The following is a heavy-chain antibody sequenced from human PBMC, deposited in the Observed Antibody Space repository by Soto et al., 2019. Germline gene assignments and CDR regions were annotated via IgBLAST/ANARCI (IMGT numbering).Heavy chain of an antibody. D-gene: IGHD4-17*01. Sequence: PGGSLRLSCTASGFTFGDYAMSWFRQAPGKGLEWVGFIRSKAYGGTTEYAASVKGRFTISRDDSKSIAYLQMNSLKTEDTAVYYCTREKDMTTVITYYYYGMDVWGQGTTVTVSS. CDR2: IRSKAYGGTT. CDR3: TREKDMTTVITYYYYGMDV. J-gene: IGHJ6*02. V-gene: IGHV3-49*03. CDR1: GFTFGDYA.